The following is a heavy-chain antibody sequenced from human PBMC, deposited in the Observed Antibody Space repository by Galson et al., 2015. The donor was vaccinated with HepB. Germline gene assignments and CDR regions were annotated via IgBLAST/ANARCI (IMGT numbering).Heavy chain of an antibody. J-gene: IGHJ4*02. Sequence: ETLSLTCTVSGDTISSSSYYWGWIRQPPGKGLEWIGSIYYVGSTHYNPSLKNRVTMSVDSSKIHFSLKLRSVTAADTAVYYCARARESTVFGGGIDYWGQGTLVTVSS. V-gene: IGHV4-39*02. D-gene: IGHD3-3*01. CDR1: GDTISSSSYY. CDR2: IYYVGST. CDR3: ARARESTVFGGGIDY.